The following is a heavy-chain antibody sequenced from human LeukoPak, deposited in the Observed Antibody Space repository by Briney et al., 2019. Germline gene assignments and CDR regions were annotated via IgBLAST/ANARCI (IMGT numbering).Heavy chain of an antibody. CDR2: ISGSSSYI. J-gene: IGHJ3*02. V-gene: IGHV3-21*01. Sequence: GGSLRLSCAASGFTFSSYAMSWVRQAPGKGLEWVSAISGSSSYINYADSVKGRFTISRDNAQNSLFLQLNSLRAEDTAVYYCARDPYSSGWYKDAFDIWGQGTMVTVSS. CDR1: GFTFSSYA. D-gene: IGHD6-19*01. CDR3: ARDPYSSGWYKDAFDI.